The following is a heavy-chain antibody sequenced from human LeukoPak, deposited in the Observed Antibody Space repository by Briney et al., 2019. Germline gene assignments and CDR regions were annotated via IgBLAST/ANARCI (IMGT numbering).Heavy chain of an antibody. V-gene: IGHV3-48*03. D-gene: IGHD6-19*01. CDR2: ISSSGSPI. CDR1: GFTFKNYE. CDR3: ARGPSVGSGWSPDY. J-gene: IGHJ4*02. Sequence: GSLRLSCAASGFTFKNYEMNWVRQAPGKGLEWVSYISSSGSPIYYADSVKGRFTISRDNAKNSLYLQMNSLRAEDTAVYYCARGPSVGSGWSPDYWGQGTLVTVSS.